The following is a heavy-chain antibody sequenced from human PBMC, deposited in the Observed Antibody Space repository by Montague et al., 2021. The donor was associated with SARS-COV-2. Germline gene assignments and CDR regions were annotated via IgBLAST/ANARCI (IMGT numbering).Heavy chain of an antibody. J-gene: IGHJ3*02. CDR2: ISYDGSNK. CDR1: GFPFSSYA. Sequence: SLRLSCAASGFPFSSYAMHWFRQAPGKGLEWVAVISYDGSNKYYADSVKGRFTISRDNSKNTLYLQMNSLRAEDTAVYYCAREDQLLHDAFDIWGQGTMVTVSS. D-gene: IGHD2-2*01. V-gene: IGHV3-30-3*01. CDR3: AREDQLLHDAFDI.